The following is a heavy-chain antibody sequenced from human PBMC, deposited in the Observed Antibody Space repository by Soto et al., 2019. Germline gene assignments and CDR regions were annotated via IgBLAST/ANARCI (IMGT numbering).Heavy chain of an antibody. V-gene: IGHV3-66*04. Sequence: EEQLVESGGGLVQPGGSLRLSCAVSGFTVNANFMNWVRQAPGKEPEWVAVLYPGPGTSYAESVKGSFTTSREDSTNTLFLHLGNKRAEDKAVYYCARQGGGARSNAFTVWGQGTMVTVSS. J-gene: IGHJ3*01. CDR1: GFTVNANF. CDR2: LYPGPGT. CDR3: ARQGGGARSNAFTV. D-gene: IGHD2-21*01.